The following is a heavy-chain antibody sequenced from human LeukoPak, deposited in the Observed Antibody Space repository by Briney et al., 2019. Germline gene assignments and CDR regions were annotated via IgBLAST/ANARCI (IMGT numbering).Heavy chain of an antibody. Sequence: SETLSLTCTVSGGSISSGGYYWSWIRQPPGKGLEWIGEINHSGSTNYNPSLKSRVTISVDTSKNQFSLKLSSVTAADTAVYYCARARVMVYAIPPPYFQHWGQGTLVTVSS. J-gene: IGHJ1*01. CDR2: INHSGST. V-gene: IGHV4-39*07. CDR1: GGSISSGGYY. D-gene: IGHD2-8*01. CDR3: ARARVMVYAIPPPYFQH.